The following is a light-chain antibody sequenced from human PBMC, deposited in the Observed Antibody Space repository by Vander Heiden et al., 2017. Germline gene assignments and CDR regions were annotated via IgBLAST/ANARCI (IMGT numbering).Light chain of an antibody. Sequence: LLTQSPATLSLSPGERATLSCRASQSVSSYLAWYQQKPGQAPRLLIYDASNRATGIPARFSGSGSGTDFTLTISSLEPEDFAVYYCQQRSNWPLFTFGPGTKVDIK. V-gene: IGKV3-11*01. CDR3: QQRSNWPLFT. J-gene: IGKJ3*01. CDR1: QSVSSY. CDR2: DAS.